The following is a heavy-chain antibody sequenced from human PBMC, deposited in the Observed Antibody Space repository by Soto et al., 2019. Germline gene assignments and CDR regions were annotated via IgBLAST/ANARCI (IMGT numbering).Heavy chain of an antibody. CDR3: ARHSTSAPKDY. V-gene: IGHV5-51*01. J-gene: IGHJ4*01. CDR2: IYPGDSDT. Sequence: PXESLKIYCKGSGYSFTSYWIGWVRQMPGKGLEWMGIIYPGDSDTRYSPSFQGQVTISADKSISTAYLQWNSLKASDNAIYYCARHSTSAPKDYWGQGALVTVSS. CDR1: GYSFTSYW. D-gene: IGHD3-10*01.